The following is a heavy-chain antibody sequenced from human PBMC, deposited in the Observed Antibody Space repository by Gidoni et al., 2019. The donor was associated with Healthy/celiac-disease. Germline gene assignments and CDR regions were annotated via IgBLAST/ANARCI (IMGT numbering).Heavy chain of an antibody. V-gene: IGHV3-23*01. CDR3: AKDHSSGWPYYFAY. Sequence: EVQLLESGGGLGQPGGALRLSCAASGFTVSSCDMSWVRQAPGKGLEWVSAIIVSGARTYYAASVKRRFTISRDNSKNTLYLQMNSLRADDTAVYSCAKDHSSGWPYYFAYWGQGTLVTVSS. J-gene: IGHJ4*02. D-gene: IGHD6-19*01. CDR2: IIVSGART. CDR1: GFTVSSCD.